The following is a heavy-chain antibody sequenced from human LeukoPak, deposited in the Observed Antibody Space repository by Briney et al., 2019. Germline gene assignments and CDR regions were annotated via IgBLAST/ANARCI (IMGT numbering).Heavy chain of an antibody. V-gene: IGHV3-43*02. Sequence: GGSPRLSCAASGFTFDDYAMHWVRQAPGKGLEWVSLISGDGGSTYYADSVKGRFTISRDNSKNSLYLQMNSLRTEDTALYYCAKDAIQLWLREYYFDYWGQGTLVTVSS. J-gene: IGHJ4*02. CDR2: ISGDGGST. CDR3: AKDAIQLWLREYYFDY. CDR1: GFTFDDYA. D-gene: IGHD5-18*01.